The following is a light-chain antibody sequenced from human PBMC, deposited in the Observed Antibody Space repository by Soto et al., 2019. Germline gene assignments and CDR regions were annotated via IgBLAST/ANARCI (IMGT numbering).Light chain of an antibody. CDR3: QQSARWPWT. CDR1: QGIRNF. V-gene: IGKV3-15*01. J-gene: IGKJ1*01. Sequence: EIVMTQSPATLSVSPGERATLSCRASQGIRNFLAWYQQKPGQAPRLLISGASTRATGIPARFSGSGSGTEFTLTISSLQSEDFAVYYCQQSARWPWTFGQGTKVEIK. CDR2: GAS.